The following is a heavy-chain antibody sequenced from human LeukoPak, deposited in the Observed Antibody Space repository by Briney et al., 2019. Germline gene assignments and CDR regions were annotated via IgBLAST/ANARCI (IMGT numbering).Heavy chain of an antibody. Sequence: SVKVSCKASGGTLSSYAISWVRQAPGQGLEWMGRIIPIFGTANYAQKFQGRVTITTDESTSTAYMELSSLRSEDTAVYYCARDDLLSGYSSGWYLNWGQGTLVTVSS. V-gene: IGHV1-69*05. CDR2: IIPIFGTA. CDR1: GGTLSSYA. D-gene: IGHD6-19*01. J-gene: IGHJ4*02. CDR3: ARDDLLSGYSSGWYLN.